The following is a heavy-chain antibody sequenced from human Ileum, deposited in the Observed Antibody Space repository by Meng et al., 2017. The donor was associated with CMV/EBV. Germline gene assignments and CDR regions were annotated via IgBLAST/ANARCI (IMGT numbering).Heavy chain of an antibody. Sequence: GESLKISCVASGFTFDDYGISWVRQRPGKGLEWVSGLNWNGDNPGYAAYVKGRFIVSRDNAKNSLYLQMNSLRVEDTAVYYCARGRGRDLLYSYFGMDVWGQGTMVTVSS. D-gene: IGHD3-16*01. CDR1: GFTFDDYG. J-gene: IGHJ6*02. CDR2: LNWNGDNP. V-gene: IGHV3-20*04. CDR3: ARGRGRDLLYSYFGMDV.